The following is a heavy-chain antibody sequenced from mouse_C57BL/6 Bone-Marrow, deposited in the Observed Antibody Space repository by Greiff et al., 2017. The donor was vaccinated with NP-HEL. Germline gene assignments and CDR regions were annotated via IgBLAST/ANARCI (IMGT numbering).Heavy chain of an antibody. CDR2: ISSGGSYT. CDR3: ARRDYGSSWYFDV. CDR1: GFTFSSYG. J-gene: IGHJ1*03. D-gene: IGHD1-1*01. Sequence: DVMLVESGGDLVKPGGSLKLSCAASGFTFSSYGMSWVRQTPDKRLEWVATISSGGSYTYYPDSVKGRFTISRDNAKNTLYLQMSSLKSEDTAMYYCARRDYGSSWYFDVWGTGTTVTVSS. V-gene: IGHV5-6*02.